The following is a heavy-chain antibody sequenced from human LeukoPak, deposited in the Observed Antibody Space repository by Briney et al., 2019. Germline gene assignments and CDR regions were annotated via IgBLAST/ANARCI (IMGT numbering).Heavy chain of an antibody. D-gene: IGHD3-22*01. V-gene: IGHV1-69*05. CDR3: ARDPNSSGYYSSFDY. Sequence: SVKVSCKASGGTFSSYAISWVRQAPGQGLEWMGGIIPIFGTANYAQKFQGRVTITTDESTSTAYMELSSLRSEDTAVYYCARDPNSSGYYSSFDYWGQGTLVTVSS. CDR2: IIPIFGTA. CDR1: GGTFSSYA. J-gene: IGHJ4*02.